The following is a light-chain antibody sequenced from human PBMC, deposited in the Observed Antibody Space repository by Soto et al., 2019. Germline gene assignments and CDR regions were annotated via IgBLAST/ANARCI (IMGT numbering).Light chain of an antibody. V-gene: IGKV1-9*01. J-gene: IGKJ2*01. CDR2: AAS. CDR3: QQLNSPRYT. Sequence: DIQLTQSPSFLSASVGDRVTITCRASQGISSYLAWYQQKPGKAPKLLIYAASTLQSGVPSRFSGSGSGTEFTLTISSLQPEDFATYYCQQLNSPRYTFGQGTKLEIK. CDR1: QGISSY.